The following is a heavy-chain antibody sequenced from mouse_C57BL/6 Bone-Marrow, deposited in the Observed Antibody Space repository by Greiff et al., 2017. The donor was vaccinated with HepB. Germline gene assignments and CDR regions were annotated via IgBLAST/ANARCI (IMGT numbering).Heavy chain of an antibody. CDR1: GYALSSSW. D-gene: IGHD1-1*01. V-gene: IGHV1-82*01. Sequence: VQGVESGPELVKPGASVKISCKASGYALSSSWMNWVKQRPGKGLEWIGRIYPGDGDTNYNGKFKGKATLTADKSSSTAYMQLSSLTSEDSAVYFCARGSSYYAMDYWGQGTSVTVSS. CDR3: ARGSSYYAMDY. J-gene: IGHJ4*01. CDR2: IYPGDGDT.